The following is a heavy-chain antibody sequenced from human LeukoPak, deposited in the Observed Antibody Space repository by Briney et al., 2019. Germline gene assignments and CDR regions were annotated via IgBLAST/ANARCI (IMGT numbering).Heavy chain of an antibody. V-gene: IGHV1-24*01. Sequence: GASVKVSCKVSGYTLTELSMHWVRQAPGKGLEWMGGFDPEDGETIYAQKFQGRVTMTEDTSTDTAYMELSSLRSEDTAAYYCATLRFLEWLSTSNWFDPWGQGTLVTVSS. CDR3: ATLRFLEWLSTSNWFDP. CDR1: GYTLTELS. CDR2: FDPEDGET. D-gene: IGHD3-3*01. J-gene: IGHJ5*02.